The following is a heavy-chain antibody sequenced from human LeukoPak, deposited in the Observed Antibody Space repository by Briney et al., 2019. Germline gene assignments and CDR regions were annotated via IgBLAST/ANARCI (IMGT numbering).Heavy chain of an antibody. CDR3: ARDRNYAFDY. CDR1: GGTFSSYA. CDR2: IIPIFGTA. J-gene: IGHJ4*02. Sequence: ASVKVSCKASGGTFSSYAISWVRQAPGQGLEWMGGIIPIFGTANYAQKFQGRVTITADESTSTAYMEPSSLRSEDTAVYYCARDRNYAFDYWGQGTLVTVSS. D-gene: IGHD1-7*01. V-gene: IGHV1-69*13.